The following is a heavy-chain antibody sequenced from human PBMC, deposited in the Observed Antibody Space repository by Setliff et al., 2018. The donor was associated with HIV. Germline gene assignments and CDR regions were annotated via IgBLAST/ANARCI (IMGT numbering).Heavy chain of an antibody. V-gene: IGHV4-39*07. CDR2: VFNSGST. Sequence: SETLSLTCKVSGDSIDSSYYYWAWIRQPPGRGLEWIGTVFNSGSTYYTPSLRGRVTISVDTSKDQFSLNLTSVTAADTAVYYCAQLTPRTHYFYGMDVWGQGTTVTVSS. J-gene: IGHJ6*02. CDR3: AQLTPRTHYFYGMDV. CDR1: GDSIDSSYYY.